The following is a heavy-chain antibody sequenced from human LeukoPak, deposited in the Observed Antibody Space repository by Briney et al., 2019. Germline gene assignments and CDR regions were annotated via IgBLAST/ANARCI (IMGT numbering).Heavy chain of an antibody. D-gene: IGHD6-6*01. CDR2: ISGSGGST. V-gene: IGHV3-23*01. Sequence: GGSLRLSCAASGFTFSSYAMSWVRQAPGKGLEWVSAISGSGGSTYYADSVKGRFTISRDNSKNTLYLQMNSLRAEDTAVYYCAKDIAARPGYNWFDPRGQGTLVTVSS. CDR1: GFTFSSYA. CDR3: AKDIAARPGYNWFDP. J-gene: IGHJ5*02.